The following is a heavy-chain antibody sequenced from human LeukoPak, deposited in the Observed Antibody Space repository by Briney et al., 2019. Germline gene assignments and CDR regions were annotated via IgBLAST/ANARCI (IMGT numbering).Heavy chain of an antibody. J-gene: IGHJ4*02. D-gene: IGHD6-19*01. CDR2: IYHSGST. V-gene: IGHV4-38-2*02. CDR3: ARVGYSSGWYEDY. Sequence: PSETLSLTCTVSDDSLSRGFYWGWIRQPPGKGLEWIGSIYHSGSTYYNPSLKSRVTISVDTSKNQFSLRLSSVTAADTAVYYCARVGYSSGWYEDYWGQGTLVTVSS. CDR1: DDSLSRGFY.